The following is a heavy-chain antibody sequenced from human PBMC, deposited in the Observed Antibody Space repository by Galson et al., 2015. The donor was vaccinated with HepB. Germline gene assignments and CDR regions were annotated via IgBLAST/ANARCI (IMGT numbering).Heavy chain of an antibody. CDR3: AREEGLVGATRPGYFDF. D-gene: IGHD1-26*01. CDR2: IYSGGDT. CDR1: GFTVSRNY. V-gene: IGHV3-53*01. Sequence: SLRLSCAASGFTVSRNYMSWVRQAPGKGLEWVSVIYSGGDTYYADSVKGRFTVSRDNSKNTLYLQMNSLRAEDTAAYYCAREEGLVGATRPGYFDFWGQGTLVTVSS. J-gene: IGHJ4*02.